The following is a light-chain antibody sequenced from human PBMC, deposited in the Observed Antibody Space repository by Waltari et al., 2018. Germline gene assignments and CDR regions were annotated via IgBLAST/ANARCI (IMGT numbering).Light chain of an antibody. CDR2: SAS. J-gene: IGKJ2*01. Sequence: EIVFTQPPDTLSLSPGDTATLSCRASQSVTGGFIAWYQQKPGQAPRLLIFSASSRATGIPDRFSGSWSGTGFTLTISSLEPEDFAVYYCQQYFTSVYTFGQGTKLEIK. CDR3: QQYFTSVYT. V-gene: IGKV3-20*01. CDR1: QSVTGGF.